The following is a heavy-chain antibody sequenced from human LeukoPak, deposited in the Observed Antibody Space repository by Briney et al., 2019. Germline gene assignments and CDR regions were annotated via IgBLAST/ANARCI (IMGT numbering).Heavy chain of an antibody. J-gene: IGHJ6*04. CDR2: INEDGSDK. Sequence: GGSLRLSCAASGFMFSDYWMAWVRQAPGKGLEWLANINEDGSDKNYVASEKGRFTISRDNAKKSLYLQMNSLRAEDTAVYYCAELGITMIGGVWGKGTTVTISS. CDR3: AELGITMIGGV. D-gene: IGHD3-10*02. V-gene: IGHV3-7*01. CDR1: GFMFSDYW.